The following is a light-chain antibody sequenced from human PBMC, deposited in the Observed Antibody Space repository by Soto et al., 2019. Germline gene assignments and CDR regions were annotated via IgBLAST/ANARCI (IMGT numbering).Light chain of an antibody. J-gene: IGKJ1*01. CDR2: DAS. CDR1: QSISSW. V-gene: IGKV1-5*01. CDR3: HQYNSYGWT. Sequence: DIQMTQSPSTLSASVGDRVTITCRASQSISSWLAWYQQKPGKAPKLLIYDASSLESGVPSRFSGSGSGTEFTLTISSLQPDDFATYYCHQYNSYGWTLGQGTKVEIK.